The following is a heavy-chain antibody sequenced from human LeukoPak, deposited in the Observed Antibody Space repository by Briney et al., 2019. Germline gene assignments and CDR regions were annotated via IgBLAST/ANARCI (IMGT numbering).Heavy chain of an antibody. CDR2: IYTSGST. D-gene: IGHD6-6*01. V-gene: IGHV4-4*07. CDR1: GGSISSYY. Sequence: KPSETLSLTCTVSGGSISSYYWSWIRQPAGKGQEWIGRIYTSGSTNYNPSLKSRVTMSVDTSKNQFSLKLSSVTAAGTAVYYCARDRYSSSSDAFDIWGQGTMVTVSS. CDR3: ARDRYSSSSDAFDI. J-gene: IGHJ3*02.